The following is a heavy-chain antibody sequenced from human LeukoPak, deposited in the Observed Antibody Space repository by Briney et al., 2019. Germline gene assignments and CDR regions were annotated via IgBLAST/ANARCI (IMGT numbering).Heavy chain of an antibody. D-gene: IGHD6-13*01. J-gene: IGHJ4*02. CDR3: ASGRQLGY. CDR2: IKEDGSEK. Sequence: GGSLRLSCAASGYTFSNYWMSWVRQAPGKGLEWVANIKEDGSEKYYVDSVKGRFTISRDNARNSLYLQMNSLRAEDTAVYYCASGRQLGYWGQGTLVTVSS. CDR1: GYTFSNYW. V-gene: IGHV3-7*01.